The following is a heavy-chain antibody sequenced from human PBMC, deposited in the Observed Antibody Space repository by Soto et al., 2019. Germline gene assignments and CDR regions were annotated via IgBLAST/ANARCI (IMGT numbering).Heavy chain of an antibody. CDR2: INPKTGDT. CDR3: ARSSGSYSYYGMDV. J-gene: IGHJ6*02. CDR1: GYTLTDYY. Sequence: QVQLAQSGAEVKKPGASVKFSCKASGYTLTDYYIHWVRQAPGRGLAWMGWINPKTGDTYSAQNFQGRVTTTRDTSIDTGYMELSRLQSDDTAVYYCARSSGSYSYYGMDVWGQGTTLTVSS. V-gene: IGHV1-2*02. D-gene: IGHD1-26*01.